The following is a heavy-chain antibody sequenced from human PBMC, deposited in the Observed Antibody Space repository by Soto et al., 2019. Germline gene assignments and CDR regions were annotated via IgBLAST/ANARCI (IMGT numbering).Heavy chain of an antibody. J-gene: IGHJ4*02. CDR3: ERGVAGSGFDL. CDR1: WYSFSSNTAA. V-gene: IGHV6-1*01. CDR2: TYYRSNWRH. D-gene: IGHD6-19*01. Sequence: SQTLXLTCAISWYSFSSNTAAWNLIRSSPSRCLEWLGRTYYRSNWRHDYAVSVKSRITVNPDTSKNHFSLQLNSVTPDDTAVYYCERGVAGSGFDLWGQGTLVTVSS.